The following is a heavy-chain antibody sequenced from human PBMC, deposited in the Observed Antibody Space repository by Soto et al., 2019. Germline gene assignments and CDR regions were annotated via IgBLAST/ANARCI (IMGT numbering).Heavy chain of an antibody. CDR2: TYYRSKWYN. CDR3: ARGYCSSTSCYLSWLDP. D-gene: IGHD2-2*01. Sequence: QVQLQQSGPGLVKPSQTLSLTCAISGDSVSSNSAAWNWIRQSPSRGLEWLGRTYYRSKWYNDYSVAVKSRITINADTSRNAFSLELNSVTPEDTAVYYCARGYCSSTSCYLSWLDPWGQGTLVTVSS. V-gene: IGHV6-1*01. J-gene: IGHJ5*02. CDR1: GDSVSSNSAA.